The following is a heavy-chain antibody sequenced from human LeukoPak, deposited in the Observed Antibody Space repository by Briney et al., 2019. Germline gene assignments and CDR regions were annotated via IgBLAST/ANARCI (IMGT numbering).Heavy chain of an antibody. CDR1: GGSISSGGYY. J-gene: IGHJ4*02. CDR3: ARGRRYYDSSGYYYPFDY. Sequence: PSQTLSLTCTVSGGSISSGGYYWSWIRQHPGKGLEWIGYIYYSGSTYYNPSLKSRVTISVDTSKNQFSLKLSSVTAADTAVYYCARGRRYYDSSGYYYPFDYWGQGTLVTVSS. CDR2: IYYSGST. V-gene: IGHV4-31*03. D-gene: IGHD3-22*01.